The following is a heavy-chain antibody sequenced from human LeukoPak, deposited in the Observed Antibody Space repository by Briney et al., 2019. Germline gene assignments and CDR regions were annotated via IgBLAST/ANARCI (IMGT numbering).Heavy chain of an antibody. Sequence: GGSLRLSCAASGFTFSTYAMSWVRQAPGEGLEWVSLISNGGTHTFYEDSVKGRFTISRDNSNNTLHLQMTGLRAEDTAVYYCAKGRPVRTSGWYFFDYWGQGTLVTVSS. CDR2: ISNGGTHT. D-gene: IGHD6-19*01. CDR3: AKGRPVRTSGWYFFDY. V-gene: IGHV3-23*01. CDR1: GFTFSTYA. J-gene: IGHJ4*02.